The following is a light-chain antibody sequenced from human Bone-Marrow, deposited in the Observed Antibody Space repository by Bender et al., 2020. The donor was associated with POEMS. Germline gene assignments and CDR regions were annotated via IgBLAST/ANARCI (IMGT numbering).Light chain of an antibody. V-gene: IGLV4-69*01. CDR2: VNSDGSH. CDR3: QTWSAGIRV. J-gene: IGLJ3*02. Sequence: QLVVTQSPSASASLGASVTLTCTLSGGHANYAIAWHQQQPETGPRFLMKVNSDGSHTKGDGIPNRFSGSSSGAERYLTISSLQSEDEADYYCQTWSAGIRVFGGGTKLTVL. CDR1: GGHANYA.